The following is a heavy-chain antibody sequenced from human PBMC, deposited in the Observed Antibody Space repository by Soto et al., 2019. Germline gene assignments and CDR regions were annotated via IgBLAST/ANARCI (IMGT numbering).Heavy chain of an antibody. CDR1: GFTFSSYW. V-gene: IGHV3-7*01. D-gene: IGHD3-10*01. CDR2: IKPDGSKT. J-gene: IGHJ4*02. CDR3: ARDPVRGDGYTLDY. Sequence: GGSLRLSCAASGFTFSSYWMSWVRQAPGKGLEWVASIKPDGSKTNYVDSVKGRFTISRDNAKSSLYLQVNSLRAEDSAVYYCARDPVRGDGYTLDYWGQGALVTVSS.